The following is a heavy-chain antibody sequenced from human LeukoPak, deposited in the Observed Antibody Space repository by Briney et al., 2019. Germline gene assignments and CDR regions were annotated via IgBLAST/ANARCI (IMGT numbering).Heavy chain of an antibody. CDR1: VGSISSGGYY. CDR2: IYRSGST. D-gene: IGHD5-24*01. V-gene: IGHV4-30-2*01. Sequence: SQTLSLTCTVSVGSISSGGYYWSWIRQPPGKGLEWIGYIYRSGSTFYDPSLKSRVTISLDKSKSQFSLNLSSVTAADTAVYYCARWQQYLAHFDYWGQGNLVIVSS. J-gene: IGHJ4*02. CDR3: ARWQQYLAHFDY.